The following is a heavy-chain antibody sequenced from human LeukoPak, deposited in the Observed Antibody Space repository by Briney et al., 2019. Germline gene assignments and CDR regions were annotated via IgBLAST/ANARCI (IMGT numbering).Heavy chain of an antibody. D-gene: IGHD2-2*01. J-gene: IGHJ6*02. Sequence: PSETLSLTCTVSGGSISSGGYYWSWIRPHPGKGLEWIGYIYYSGSTYYNPSLKSRVTISVDTSKNQFSLKLSSVTAADTAVYYCARDGSTSSYGMDVWGQGTTVTVSS. CDR1: GGSISSGGYY. CDR3: ARDGSTSSYGMDV. V-gene: IGHV4-31*03. CDR2: IYYSGST.